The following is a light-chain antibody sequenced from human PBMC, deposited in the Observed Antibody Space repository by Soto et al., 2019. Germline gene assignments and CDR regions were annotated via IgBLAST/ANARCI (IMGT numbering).Light chain of an antibody. Sequence: DIQMTQSPSTLSASVGDRVTITCRASQSISSWLAWYQQKPGKAPKLLIYDASSLESGAPSRFSGSGSGTEFTLTISRLQPDDFATYYCQQYNSYLYTFGQGTKLEIK. CDR2: DAS. V-gene: IGKV1-5*01. CDR3: QQYNSYLYT. J-gene: IGKJ2*01. CDR1: QSISSW.